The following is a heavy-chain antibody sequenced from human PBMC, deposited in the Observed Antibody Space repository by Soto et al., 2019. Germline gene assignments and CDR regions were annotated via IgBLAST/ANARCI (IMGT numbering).Heavy chain of an antibody. CDR1: GFTFSSYS. V-gene: IGHV3-48*02. J-gene: IGHJ5*02. D-gene: IGHD6-13*01. CDR2: ISSSSSTI. CDR3: AREAAAGYLNWLDP. Sequence: EVQLVESGGGLVQPGGSLRLSCAASGFTFSSYSMNWVRQAPGKGLEWVSYISSSSSTIYYADSVKGRFTISRDNAKNSLYLQMNSLRDEDTAVYYCAREAAAGYLNWLDPWGQGTLVTVSS.